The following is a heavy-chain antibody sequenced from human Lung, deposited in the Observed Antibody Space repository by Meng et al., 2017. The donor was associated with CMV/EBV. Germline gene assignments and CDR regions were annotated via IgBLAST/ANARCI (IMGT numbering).Heavy chain of an antibody. CDR1: GGSISSYY. J-gene: IGHJ5*02. CDR2: IYYSGST. Sequence: SETLSLXCTVSGGSISSYYWSWIRQPPGKGLEWIGYIYYSGSTIYNPSLKSRVTISVDTSKNEFSLKLSSVTAADTANYYCARDRRPLSNTWFDPWGQGTLVTVSS. CDR3: ARDRRPLSNTWFDP. D-gene: IGHD2/OR15-2a*01. V-gene: IGHV4-59*01.